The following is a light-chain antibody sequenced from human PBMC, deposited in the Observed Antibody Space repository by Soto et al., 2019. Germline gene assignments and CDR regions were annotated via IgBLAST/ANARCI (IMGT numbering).Light chain of an antibody. CDR2: GVR. Sequence: QSVLTQPTSVSGSPGQSITIYCTGSGYDIGAYDYVSWYQQHPGKAPRLLIHGVRNRPPGISSRFSASKSGLTASLTISGLQVEDEAEYFCFSFTTTSTHVFGTGTKLTVL. CDR3: FSFTTTSTHV. CDR1: GYDIGAYDY. V-gene: IGLV2-14*01. J-gene: IGLJ1*01.